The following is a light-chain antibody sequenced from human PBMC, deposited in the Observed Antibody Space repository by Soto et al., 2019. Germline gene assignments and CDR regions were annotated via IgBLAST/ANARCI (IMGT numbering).Light chain of an antibody. Sequence: DMQMTQSPSTRSASVGDRVTITCRASQSISSWLAWYQQKQGKAPNLLIYKASSLESGVPSRFSGSGSGTEFTLTISSLQPDDFATYYCQQYNSYPYTFGQGTKLEIK. J-gene: IGKJ2*01. CDR2: KAS. V-gene: IGKV1-5*03. CDR3: QQYNSYPYT. CDR1: QSISSW.